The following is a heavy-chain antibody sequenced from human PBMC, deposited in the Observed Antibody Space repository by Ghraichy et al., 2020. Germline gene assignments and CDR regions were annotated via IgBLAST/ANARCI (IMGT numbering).Heavy chain of an antibody. CDR2: IKSKTAGVTT. CDR3: VAGEYCTTTKWYGLHY. V-gene: IGHV3-15*01. Sequence: GGSLRLSCAASGITFNNAWMSWVRQAPGKGLEWVGRIKSKTAGVTTDYAAPVKGSVSISTDDSQNTLYLHMSSLKTEDTAVYSCVAGEYCTTTKWYGLHYWGQGTLFIVSS. J-gene: IGHJ4*02. D-gene: IGHD2-8*01. CDR1: GITFNNAW.